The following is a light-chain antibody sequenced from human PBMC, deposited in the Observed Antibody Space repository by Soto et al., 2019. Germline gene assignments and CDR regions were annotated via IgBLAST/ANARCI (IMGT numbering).Light chain of an antibody. V-gene: IGKV1-5*01. J-gene: IGKJ2*01. Sequence: DIQMTQSPSTLSASIGDRVTLTCRPSQSLTVRLAWYQQKTGRPPKLLIYDVSILESGVPSRFSGSESGTDFNLTISSLRPDDFATFYCQQYKVYPYTFGQGTRLDI. CDR3: QQYKVYPYT. CDR1: QSLTVR. CDR2: DVS.